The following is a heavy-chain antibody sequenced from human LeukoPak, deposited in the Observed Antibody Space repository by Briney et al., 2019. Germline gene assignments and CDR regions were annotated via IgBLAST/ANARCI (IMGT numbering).Heavy chain of an antibody. CDR1: GFTFSSYW. V-gene: IGHV3-7*01. CDR2: IKQDGSEK. J-gene: IGHJ4*02. D-gene: IGHD1-26*01. Sequence: GGSLRLSCAASGFTFSSYWMSWVRQAPGKGLEWVANIKQDGSEKYYVDSVKGRFTISRDNAKNSLYLQMNSLRAEDTAVYYCATASHPIIVGHSYFDFWGQGTLVTLSS. CDR3: ATASHPIIVGHSYFDF.